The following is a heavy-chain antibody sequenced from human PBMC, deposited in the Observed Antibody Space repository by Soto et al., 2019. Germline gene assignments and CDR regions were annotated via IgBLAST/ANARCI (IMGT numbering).Heavy chain of an antibody. V-gene: IGHV1-69*01. CDR3: ARARHNWNVQENDY. CDR2: IIPIFGTA. CDR1: GGTFSSYA. J-gene: IGHJ4*02. Sequence: QVQLVQSGAEVKKPGSSVKVSCKASGGTFSSYAISWVRQAPGQGLEWMGGIIPIFGTANYAQKFQGRVTITADESTSTDYMELSSLRSEDTAVYYCARARHNWNVQENDYWGQGTLVTVSS. D-gene: IGHD1-20*01.